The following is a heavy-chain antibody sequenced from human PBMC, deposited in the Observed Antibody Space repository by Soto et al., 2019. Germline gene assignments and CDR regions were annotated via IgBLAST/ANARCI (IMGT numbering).Heavy chain of an antibody. CDR3: ARDFDY. Sequence: QVQLQESGPGLVKPSETLSLTCTVSGGSISSYYWSWIRQPPGKGLEWIGYICYSGSTNYNPSLKSRVTISVDTSKNQFSLKLSSVTAADTAVYYCARDFDYWGQGTLVTVSS. J-gene: IGHJ4*02. V-gene: IGHV4-59*01. CDR1: GGSISSYY. CDR2: ICYSGST.